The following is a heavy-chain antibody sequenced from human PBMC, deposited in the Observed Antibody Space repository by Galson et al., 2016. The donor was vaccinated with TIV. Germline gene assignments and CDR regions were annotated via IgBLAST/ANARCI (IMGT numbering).Heavy chain of an antibody. CDR3: ARGSGDGRFDY. CDR1: GGSFSGFY. CDR2: IHHSGIS. D-gene: IGHD3-10*01. Sequence: ETLSLTCAVYGGSFSGFYWTWIRQPAGKGLEWIGEIHHSGISNFDPSLKSRVTISLDTSKSQSSLKLTSVTAADTATYYCARGSGDGRFDYWGQGTLVTVSS. J-gene: IGHJ4*02. V-gene: IGHV4-34*01.